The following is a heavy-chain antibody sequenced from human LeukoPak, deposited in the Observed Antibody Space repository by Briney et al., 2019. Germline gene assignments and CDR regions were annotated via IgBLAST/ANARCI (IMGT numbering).Heavy chain of an antibody. J-gene: IGHJ4*02. V-gene: IGHV3-30*18. D-gene: IGHD3-22*01. Sequence: GRSLRLSCAAAGFTFSSYGMHWVRQAPGKGLEWVAVISYDGSNKYYADSVKGRFTNSRDNSKNTLYLQMNSLRAEDTAVYYCAKGRLNFNYWGQGTLVTVSS. CDR1: GFTFSSYG. CDR3: AKGRLNFNY. CDR2: ISYDGSNK.